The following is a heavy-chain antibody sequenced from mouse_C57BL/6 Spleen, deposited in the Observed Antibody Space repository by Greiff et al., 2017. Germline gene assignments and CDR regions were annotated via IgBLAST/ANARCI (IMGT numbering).Heavy chain of an antibody. CDR1: GYAFSSYW. J-gene: IGHJ3*01. V-gene: IGHV1-80*01. CDR3: ARGIYGSSPWFAY. Sequence: VQLKESGAELVKPGASVKISCKASGYAFSSYWMNWVKQRPGKGLEWIGQIYPGDGDTNYNGKFKGKATLTADKSSSTAYMQLSSLTSEDSAVYFCARGIYGSSPWFAYWGQGTLVTVSA. CDR2: IYPGDGDT. D-gene: IGHD1-1*01.